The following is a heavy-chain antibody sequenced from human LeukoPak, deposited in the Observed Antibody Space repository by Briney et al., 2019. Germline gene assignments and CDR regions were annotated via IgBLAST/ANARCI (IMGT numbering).Heavy chain of an antibody. J-gene: IGHJ5*02. CDR3: ARNLDTAMVNWFDP. V-gene: IGHV1-69*05. CDR1: GGTFSSYA. CDR2: IIPIFGTA. D-gene: IGHD5-18*01. Sequence: ASVKVSCKASGGTFSSYAISWVRRPPGQGLEWMGGIIPIFGTANYAQKFQGRVTITTDESTSTAYMELSSLRSEDTAVYYCARNLDTAMVNWFDPWGQGTLVTVSS.